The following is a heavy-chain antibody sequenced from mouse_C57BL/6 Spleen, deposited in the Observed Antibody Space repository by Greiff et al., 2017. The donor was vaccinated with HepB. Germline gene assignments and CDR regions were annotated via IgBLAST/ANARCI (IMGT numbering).Heavy chain of an antibody. V-gene: IGHV1-42*01. CDR1: GYSFTGYY. Sequence: VQLKESGPELVKPGASVQISCQASGYSFTGYYMNWVKQSPEKSLEWIGEINPSTGGTTYNQKFKAKATLTVDKSSSTAYMQLKSLTSEDSAVYYCARRRDYGDFDYWGQGTTLTVSS. D-gene: IGHD1-1*01. J-gene: IGHJ2*01. CDR3: ARRRDYGDFDY. CDR2: INPSTGGT.